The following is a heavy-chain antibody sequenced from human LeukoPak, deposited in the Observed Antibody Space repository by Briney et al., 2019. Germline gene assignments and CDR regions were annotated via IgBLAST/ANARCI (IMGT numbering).Heavy chain of an antibody. CDR1: GYTFTSYG. D-gene: IGHD3-3*01. J-gene: IGHJ3*02. CDR2: ISAYNGNT. V-gene: IGHV1-18*01. CDR3: ARVDSSITIFGVVPTPDAFDT. Sequence: ASVKVSCKASGYTFTSYGISWVRQAPGQGLEWMGWISAYNGNTNYAQKLQGRVTMTTDTSTSTAYMELRSLRSDDTAVYYCARVDSSITIFGVVPTPDAFDTWGQGTMVTVSS.